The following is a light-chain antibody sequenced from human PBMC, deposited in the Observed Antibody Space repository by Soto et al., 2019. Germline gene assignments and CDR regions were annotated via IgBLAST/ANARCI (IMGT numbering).Light chain of an antibody. V-gene: IGKV3-20*01. CDR3: HQYGRSPPWT. Sequence: EIVLTQSPGTLSLSPGERATLSCRASQSVDSSHLAWYQQKPGHVPRLLIYGTSSRATGIPDRFSGSGSWTDFTLTISRLEPEDFAVYYCHQYGRSPPWTFGQGTKVEIK. J-gene: IGKJ1*01. CDR2: GTS. CDR1: QSVDSSH.